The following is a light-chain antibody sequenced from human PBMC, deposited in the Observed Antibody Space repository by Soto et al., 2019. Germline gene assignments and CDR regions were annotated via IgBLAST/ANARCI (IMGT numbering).Light chain of an antibody. Sequence: QSVLTQPASVSGSPGQSITISCTGTSSDIGSYDLVSWYQQHPGTAPKLIIYDVTKPPSGVSTRFSGSKSGNTASLTISGLQAVDEADYYCCSFADFTYVFGTGTQLTVL. V-gene: IGLV2-23*02. J-gene: IGLJ1*01. CDR2: DVT. CDR1: SSDIGSYDL. CDR3: CSFADFTYV.